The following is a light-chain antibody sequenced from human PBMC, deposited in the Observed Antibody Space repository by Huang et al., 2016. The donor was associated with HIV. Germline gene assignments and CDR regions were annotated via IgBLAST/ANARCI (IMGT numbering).Light chain of an antibody. CDR1: QSVSSN. Sequence: EIVMTQSPATLSVSPGERATLSCRASQSVSSNLAWDQQKPGQAPRLLIYGASTRATGIPARFSGSGSGKEVTLTISSLQSEDFAVYYCQQYNNWPRTFGQGTKVEIK. J-gene: IGKJ1*01. CDR2: GAS. V-gene: IGKV3-15*01. CDR3: QQYNNWPRT.